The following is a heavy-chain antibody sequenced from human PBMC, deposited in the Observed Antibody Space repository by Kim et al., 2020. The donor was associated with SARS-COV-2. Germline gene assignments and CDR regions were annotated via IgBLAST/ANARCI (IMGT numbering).Heavy chain of an antibody. CDR1: GGSISSYY. CDR2: IYYSGST. V-gene: IGHV4-59*13. CDR3: ARAYGSGSYPSYYYYYYGMDV. J-gene: IGHJ6*02. Sequence: SETLSLTCTVSGGSISSYYWSWIRQPPGKGLEWIGYIYYSGSTNYNPSLKSRVTISVDTSKNQFSLKLSSVTAADTAVYYCARAYGSGSYPSYYYYYYGMDVWGQGTTVTVSS. D-gene: IGHD3-10*01.